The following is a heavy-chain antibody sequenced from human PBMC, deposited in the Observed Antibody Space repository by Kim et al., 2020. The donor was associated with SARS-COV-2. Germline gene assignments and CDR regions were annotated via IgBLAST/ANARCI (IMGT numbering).Heavy chain of an antibody. CDR3: ARDHAISTDGYSYGYRY. Sequence: GGSLRLSCAASGFTFSDYYMSWIRQAPGKGLEWVSYITSSSSYTQYADSVKGRFTVSRDNAKNSLYLQMNSLRAGDTAVYYCARDHAISTDGYSYGYRYWGQGTLVTVSS. J-gene: IGHJ4*02. CDR2: ITSSSSYT. D-gene: IGHD5-18*01. V-gene: IGHV3-11*05. CDR1: GFTFSDYY.